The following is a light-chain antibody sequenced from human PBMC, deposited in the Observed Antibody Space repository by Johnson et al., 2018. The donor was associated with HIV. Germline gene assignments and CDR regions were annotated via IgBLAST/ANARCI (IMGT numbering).Light chain of an antibody. CDR2: DNN. J-gene: IGLJ1*01. Sequence: HSVLTQPPSVSAAPGQKVTISCSGTDSNIGNNYVSWYQQLPGTAPKLLIYDNNKRPSGIPDRFSGSKSGTSATLGITGLQTGDAADYYCGTWDSSLSAYVFGTGTKVTVL. CDR1: DSNIGNNY. V-gene: IGLV1-51*01. CDR3: GTWDSSLSAYV.